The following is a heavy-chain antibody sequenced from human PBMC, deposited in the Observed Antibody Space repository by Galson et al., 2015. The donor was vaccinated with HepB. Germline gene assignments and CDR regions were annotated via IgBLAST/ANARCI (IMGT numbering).Heavy chain of an antibody. V-gene: IGHV3-7*01. CDR1: GFTFSTYW. CDR3: ATNSGYEVLDY. D-gene: IGHD5-12*01. J-gene: IGHJ4*02. CDR2: INPDESHK. Sequence: SLRLSCAAPGFTFSTYWMNWVRQAPGKGLEWVANINPDESHKDYVDSVKGRFTISRDNAKNSLYLQMNSLRAEDAAVYYCATNSGYEVLDYWGQGTLVTVSS.